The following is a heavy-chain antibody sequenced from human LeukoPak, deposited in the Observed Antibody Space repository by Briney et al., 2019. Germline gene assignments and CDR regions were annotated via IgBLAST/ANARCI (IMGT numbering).Heavy chain of an antibody. Sequence: GRSLRLSCAASGFTFSSYAMHWVRQAPGKGLEWVAVISYDGSNKYYADSVKGRFTISRDSSKNTVFLQMDSLRAEDTAVYYCARDPGYGLGVDYGDYWGQGTLVTVSS. V-gene: IGHV3-30*14. D-gene: IGHD3-10*01. J-gene: IGHJ4*02. CDR1: GFTFSSYA. CDR2: ISYDGSNK. CDR3: ARDPGYGLGVDYGDY.